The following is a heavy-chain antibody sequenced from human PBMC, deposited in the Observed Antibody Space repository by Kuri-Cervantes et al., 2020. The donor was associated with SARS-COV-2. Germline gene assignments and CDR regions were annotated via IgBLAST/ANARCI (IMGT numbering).Heavy chain of an antibody. Sequence: GESLKISCAASGFTFSCSRMSWVHQAPGKGLEWVANIKQDGSEKYYVDSVKGRFTISRDNAKNSLYLQMDSLRAEDTAVYYCAKDPILISPVGYWGQGTLVTVSS. J-gene: IGHJ4*02. D-gene: IGHD2/OR15-2a*01. V-gene: IGHV3-7*03. CDR2: IKQDGSEK. CDR1: GFTFSCSR. CDR3: AKDPILISPVGY.